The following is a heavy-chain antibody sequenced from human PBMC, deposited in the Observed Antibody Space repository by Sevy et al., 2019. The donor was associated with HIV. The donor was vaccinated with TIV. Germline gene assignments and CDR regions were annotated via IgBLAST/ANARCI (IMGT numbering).Heavy chain of an antibody. CDR1: GGSISSYY. V-gene: IGHV4-59*08. CDR3: ARHKPLYSGSYYWFDP. CDR2: IYYSGST. Sequence: SETLSLTCTVSGGSISSYYWSWIRQPPGKGLEWIGYIYYSGSTNYDPYLKSLDTISVDTSKNQFSLKLSSVTAADTAVYYCARHKPLYSGSYYWFDPWGQRTLVTVSS. D-gene: IGHD1-26*01. J-gene: IGHJ5*02.